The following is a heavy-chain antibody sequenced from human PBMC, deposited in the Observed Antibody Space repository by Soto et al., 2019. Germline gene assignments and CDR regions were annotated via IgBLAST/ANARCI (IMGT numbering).Heavy chain of an antibody. Sequence: GGSLRLSCAASGFTFSSYSMNWVRQAPGKGLEWVSSISSSSSYIYYADSVKGRFTISRDNAKNSLYLQMNSLRAEDTAVYYCARDTGGYDFWSGYPNDTFDIWGQGTMVTVSS. V-gene: IGHV3-21*01. D-gene: IGHD3-3*01. J-gene: IGHJ3*02. CDR3: ARDTGGYDFWSGYPNDTFDI. CDR2: ISSSSSYI. CDR1: GFTFSSYS.